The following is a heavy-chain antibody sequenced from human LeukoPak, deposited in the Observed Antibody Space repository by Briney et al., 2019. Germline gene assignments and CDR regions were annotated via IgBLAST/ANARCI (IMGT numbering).Heavy chain of an antibody. D-gene: IGHD3-22*01. CDR1: GGTLSSYA. V-gene: IGHV1-69*04. CDR3: ARGYYDSSGYYNFDY. CDR2: IIPILGIA. Sequence: SVKVSCKASGGTLSSYAISWVRQAPGQGLEWMGRIIPILGIANYAQKFQGRVTITADKSTSTAYMELSSLRSEDTAVYYCARGYYDSSGYYNFDYWGQGTLVTVSS. J-gene: IGHJ4*02.